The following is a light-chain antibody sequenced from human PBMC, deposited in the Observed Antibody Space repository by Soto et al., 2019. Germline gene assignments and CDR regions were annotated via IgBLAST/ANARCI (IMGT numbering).Light chain of an antibody. Sequence: DIQMTQSPSTLSASVGDRVTITCRASQSISPWLAWYQQKPGKAPKLLISKAYSLEGGVPSRFSGSGSGAEFTLTISSLQPDDFATYYCQQYYSYSLTFGGGTKVEIK. CDR3: QQYYSYSLT. V-gene: IGKV1-5*03. CDR2: KAY. CDR1: QSISPW. J-gene: IGKJ4*01.